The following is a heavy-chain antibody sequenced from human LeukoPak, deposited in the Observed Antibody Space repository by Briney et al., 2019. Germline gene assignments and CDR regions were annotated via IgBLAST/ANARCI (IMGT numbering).Heavy chain of an antibody. CDR2: MNPNSGNT. D-gene: IGHD2-15*01. V-gene: IGHV1-8*01. J-gene: IGHJ4*02. Sequence: GASVKVSCKASGYTFTSYDINWVRQATGQGLEWMGWMNPNSGNTGYAQKFQGRVTMTRNTSISTAYMELSSLRSEDTAVYYCARDDVVVVAATYYFDYWGQGTLVTVSS. CDR1: GYTFTSYD. CDR3: ARDDVVVVAATYYFDY.